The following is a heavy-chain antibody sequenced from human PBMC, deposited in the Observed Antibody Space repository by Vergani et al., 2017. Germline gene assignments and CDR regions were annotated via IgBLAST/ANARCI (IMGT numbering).Heavy chain of an antibody. Sequence: EVYLVESGGDLVQPGGSLRLSCAASGFTFSSHSMNWVRQAPGKGLEWISYIGASGDAKYYSDSVKGRFAISRDNAENSLYLQLSSLRPEDTAVYYCAKVGRSEVAGTFGAFDIWGQGTMVTVSS. D-gene: IGHD6-19*01. CDR2: IGASGDAK. V-gene: IGHV3-48*01. J-gene: IGHJ3*02. CDR1: GFTFSSHS. CDR3: AKVGRSEVAGTFGAFDI.